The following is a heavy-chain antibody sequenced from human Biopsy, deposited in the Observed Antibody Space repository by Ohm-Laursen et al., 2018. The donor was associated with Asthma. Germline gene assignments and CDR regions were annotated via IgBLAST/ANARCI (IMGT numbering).Heavy chain of an antibody. CDR1: GDSLGSFINYA. CDR3: ATGYRGSDRIVYYSPGMEV. CDR2: LIPVLGTA. V-gene: IGHV1-69*13. D-gene: IGHD5-12*01. Sequence: SVKVSCNASGDSLGSFINYAISWVRQAPRQGLEWMGGLIPVLGTADYAPMFEGRVTITADESTSTAYLELTSLRFEDTAVYYCATGYRGSDRIVYYSPGMEVWGKGTTVTASS. J-gene: IGHJ6*04.